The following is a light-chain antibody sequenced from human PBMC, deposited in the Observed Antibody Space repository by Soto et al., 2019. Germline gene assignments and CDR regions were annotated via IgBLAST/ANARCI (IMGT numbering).Light chain of an antibody. CDR2: EVS. CDR1: SSDVGGYNY. J-gene: IGLJ2*01. V-gene: IGLV2-8*01. Sequence: QAVVTQPPSASGSPGQSVTISCTGTSSDVGGYNYVSWYQQHPGKAPKLMIYEVSKRPSGVPARFSGSKSGNTASLTVSGLQAEDEADYYCNSYAGTNVLFGGGTKLTVL. CDR3: NSYAGTNVL.